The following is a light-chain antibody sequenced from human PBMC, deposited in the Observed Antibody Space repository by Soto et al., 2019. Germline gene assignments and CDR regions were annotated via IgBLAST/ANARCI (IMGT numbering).Light chain of an antibody. CDR2: ENN. Sequence: NFMLTQPHSVSESPGKTLSISCTRSSGSIANNYVQWYQQRPGSAPTTVIYENNQRLSGVPDRFSGSTDVSSNSASLTICGLQAEDEADYYCQSYDSDFVVFGGGTKLTVL. CDR3: QSYDSDFVV. J-gene: IGLJ2*01. CDR1: SGSIANNY. V-gene: IGLV6-57*04.